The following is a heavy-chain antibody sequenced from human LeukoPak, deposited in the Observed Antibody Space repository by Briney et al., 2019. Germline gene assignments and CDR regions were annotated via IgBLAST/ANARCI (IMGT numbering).Heavy chain of an antibody. J-gene: IGHJ4*02. CDR2: IYHSGST. V-gene: IGHV4-30-2*01. CDR3: ARVGGGRYFDWLDY. Sequence: RASQTLSLTCAVSGGSISSGGYSWRWIRQPPGKGLEWIGYIYHSGSTYYNPSLKSRVTISVDRSKNQFSLKLSSVTAADTAVYYCARVGGGRYFDWLDYWGQGTLVTVSS. D-gene: IGHD3-9*01. CDR1: GGSISSGGYS.